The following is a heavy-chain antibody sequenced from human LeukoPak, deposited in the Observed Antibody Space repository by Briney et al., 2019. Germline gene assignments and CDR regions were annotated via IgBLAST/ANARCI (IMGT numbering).Heavy chain of an antibody. CDR1: GFTFTSDA. CDR3: AKDRGLLWFGEPDY. Sequence: PGGSLRLSCVASGFTFTSDAMNWVRQAPGKGLEWVSSTVSRGTTQYADSVKGRFTISRDNSKNTLYLQMNSLRAEDTAVYYCAKDRGLLWFGEPDYWGQGTLVTVSS. J-gene: IGHJ4*02. V-gene: IGHV3-23*01. CDR2: TVSRGTT. D-gene: IGHD3-10*01.